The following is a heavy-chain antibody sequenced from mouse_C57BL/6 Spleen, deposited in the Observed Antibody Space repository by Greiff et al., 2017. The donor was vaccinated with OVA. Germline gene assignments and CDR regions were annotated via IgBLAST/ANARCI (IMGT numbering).Heavy chain of an antibody. CDR3: ASTYADAMDY. V-gene: IGHV1-61*01. CDR2: IYPSDSET. Sequence: QVQLQQSGAELVRPGSSVKLSCKASGYTFTSYWMDWVKQRPGQGLEWIGNIYPSDSETHYNQKFKDKATLTVDKSSSTAYMQLSSLTSEDSAVYYCASTYADAMDYWGQGTSVTVSS. J-gene: IGHJ4*01. CDR1: GYTFTSYW. D-gene: IGHD6-5*01.